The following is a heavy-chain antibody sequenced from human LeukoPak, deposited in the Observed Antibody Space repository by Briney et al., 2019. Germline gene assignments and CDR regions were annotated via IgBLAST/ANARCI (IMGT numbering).Heavy chain of an antibody. CDR1: GFTFNAYS. D-gene: IGHD6-19*01. V-gene: IGHV3-64*02. Sequence: GGSLRLSCAASGFTFNAYSMHWVRQAPGNGLEYVSAITGSGGHTYYADSVKGRFTISRDNSKNTLYLQMGSLRVKDMAVYYCAKDAYLIAVAGNYFDYWGQGTLVTVSS. CDR3: AKDAYLIAVAGNYFDY. CDR2: ITGSGGHT. J-gene: IGHJ4*02.